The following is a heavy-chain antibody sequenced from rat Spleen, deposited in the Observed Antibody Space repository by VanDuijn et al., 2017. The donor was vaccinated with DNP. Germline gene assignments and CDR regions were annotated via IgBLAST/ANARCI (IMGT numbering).Heavy chain of an antibody. Sequence: EVQLVESGGDLVQPGRSLKLSCVASGFTFNKYWMTWIRQVPGKGLEWVAAITSSGGSTYYPDSVKGRFTISRDNAKNTLYLQMNSLRSEDTATYYCARHYIHTTGAMDAWGQETSVTVSS. CDR3: ARHYIHTTGAMDA. CDR2: ITSSGGST. CDR1: GFTFNKYW. D-gene: IGHD1-9*01. V-gene: IGHV5-31*01. J-gene: IGHJ4*01.